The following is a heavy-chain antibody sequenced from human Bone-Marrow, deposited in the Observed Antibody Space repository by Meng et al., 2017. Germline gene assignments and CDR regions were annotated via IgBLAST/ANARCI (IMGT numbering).Heavy chain of an antibody. CDR2: IYYSGST. V-gene: IGHV4-31*03. CDR3: ASLYGVVGASWFDP. D-gene: IGHD1-26*01. J-gene: IGHJ5*02. CDR1: GGSISSGGYY. Sequence: QVRLQDAGPGLVKPSQTLSLTCTVSGGSISSGGYYWNWIRQHPGKGLEWIGYIYYSGSTYYNPSLKSRITISVDTSKNHFSLKLSSVTAADTAVYYCASLYGVVGASWFDPWGQGTLVTVSS.